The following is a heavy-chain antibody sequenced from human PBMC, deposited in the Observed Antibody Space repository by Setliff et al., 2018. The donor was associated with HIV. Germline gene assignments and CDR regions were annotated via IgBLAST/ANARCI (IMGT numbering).Heavy chain of an antibody. V-gene: IGHV4-34*01. CDR2: INHSGST. J-gene: IGHJ6*03. D-gene: IGHD1-26*01. CDR3: ARAMGANWSYYYYMDV. CDR1: GGSFSGYY. Sequence: SETLSLTCAVYGGSFSGYYWSWIRQPPGKGLEWIGEINHSGSTNYNPSLKSRVTISVDTSKNQFSLKLSSVTAADTAVYYCARAMGANWSYYYYMDVWGKGTTVTSP.